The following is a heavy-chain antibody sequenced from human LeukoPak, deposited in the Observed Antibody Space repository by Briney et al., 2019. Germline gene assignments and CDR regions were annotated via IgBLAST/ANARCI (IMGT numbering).Heavy chain of an antibody. Sequence: PSETLSLTCAVYGGSFSGYYWSWIRQPPGKGLEWIGEINHSGSTNYNPSLKSRVTISVDTSKNQFSLKLSSVTAADTAVYYCARDNPTFNYDFWSGYPDYWGQGTLVTVSS. CDR1: GGSFSGYY. V-gene: IGHV4-34*01. CDR2: INHSGST. J-gene: IGHJ4*02. D-gene: IGHD3-3*01. CDR3: ARDNPTFNYDFWSGYPDY.